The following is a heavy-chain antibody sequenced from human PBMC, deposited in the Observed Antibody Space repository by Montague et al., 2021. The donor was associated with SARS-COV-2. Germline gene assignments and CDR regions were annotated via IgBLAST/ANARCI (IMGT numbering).Heavy chain of an antibody. CDR3: ASLTLGYCSSTGCYSDWFDP. CDR2: INHSGST. D-gene: IGHD2-2*02. Sequence: SETLSLTCAVSGGSFSGYYCSWIRHPPGTGLEWIEEINHSGSTNSSPSLTSRVTISVDTSKNQFSLKLSSVTAADTAVYYCASLTLGYCSSTGCYSDWFDPWGQGTLVTVSS. J-gene: IGHJ5*02. CDR1: GGSFSGYY. V-gene: IGHV4-34*01.